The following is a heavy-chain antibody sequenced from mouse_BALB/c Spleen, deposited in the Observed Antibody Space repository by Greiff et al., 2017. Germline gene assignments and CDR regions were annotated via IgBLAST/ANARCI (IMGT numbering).Heavy chain of an antibody. D-gene: IGHD2-1*01. Sequence: DVQLVESGGGLVKPGGSLKLSCAASGFTFSSYAMSWVRQSPEKRLEWVAEISSGGSYTYYPDTVTGRFTISRDNAKNTLYLEMSSLRSEDTAMYYCARGGNHGAWFAYWGQGTLVTVSA. CDR2: ISSGGSYT. J-gene: IGHJ3*01. CDR1: GFTFSSYA. V-gene: IGHV5-9-4*01. CDR3: ARGGNHGAWFAY.